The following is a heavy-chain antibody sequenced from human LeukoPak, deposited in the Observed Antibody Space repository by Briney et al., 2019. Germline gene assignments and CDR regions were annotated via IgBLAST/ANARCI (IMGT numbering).Heavy chain of an antibody. D-gene: IGHD4-11*01. V-gene: IGHV3-21*04. CDR1: GFAFSSYS. Sequence: GGSLRLSCAASGFAFSSYSMNWVRQAPGKGLEWVSSISSSSSYIYYADSVKGRFTISRDNAKNSLYLQMNSLRAEDTAVYYCAKAYHDYSNYRYFDYWGQGTLVTVSS. CDR3: AKAYHDYSNYRYFDY. J-gene: IGHJ4*02. CDR2: ISSSSSYI.